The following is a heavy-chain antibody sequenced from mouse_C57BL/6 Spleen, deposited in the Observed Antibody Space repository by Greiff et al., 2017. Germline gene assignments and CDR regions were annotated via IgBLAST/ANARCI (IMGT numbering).Heavy chain of an antibody. Sequence: QVQLQQSGAELARPGASVKLSCKASGYTFTSYGISWVKQRTGQGLEWIGEIYPRSGNTYYNEKFKGKATLTADKSSSTAYMELRSLTSEDSAVYFCASGWEVDDWGQGTTLTVSS. J-gene: IGHJ2*01. CDR3: ASGWEVDD. V-gene: IGHV1-81*01. CDR1: GYTFTSYG. CDR2: IYPRSGNT. D-gene: IGHD4-1*01.